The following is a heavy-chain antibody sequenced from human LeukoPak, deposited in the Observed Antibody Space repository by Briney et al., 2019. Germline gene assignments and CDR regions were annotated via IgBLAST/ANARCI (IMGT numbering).Heavy chain of an antibody. Sequence: SETLSLTCTVSGGSISSSSYYWGWIRQPPGKGLEWIGSIYYSGSTYYNPSLKSRVTISVDTSKNQFSLKLSSVTAADTAVYYCARDLRGYSSSWYDLTGVYYYYMDVWGKGTTVTVSS. D-gene: IGHD6-13*01. J-gene: IGHJ6*03. V-gene: IGHV4-39*07. CDR1: GGSISSSSYY. CDR2: IYYSGST. CDR3: ARDLRGYSSSWYDLTGVYYYYMDV.